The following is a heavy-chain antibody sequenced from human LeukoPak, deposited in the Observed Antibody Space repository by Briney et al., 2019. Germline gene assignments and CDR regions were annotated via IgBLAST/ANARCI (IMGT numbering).Heavy chain of an antibody. CDR2: IYYSGST. CDR3: ARQLGYYFDY. V-gene: IGHV4-59*01. D-gene: IGHD1-1*01. CDR1: GGSISSYY. Sequence: SETLSLTCTVSGGSISSYYWSWIRQPPGKGLEWIGYIYYSGSTNYNPSLKSRVTISVDTSKNQFSLKLSSGTAADTAVYYCARQLGYYFDYWGQGTLVTVSS. J-gene: IGHJ4*02.